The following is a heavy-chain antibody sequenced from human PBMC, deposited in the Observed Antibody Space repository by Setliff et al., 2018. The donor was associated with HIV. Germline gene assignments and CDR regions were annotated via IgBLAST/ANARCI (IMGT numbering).Heavy chain of an antibody. D-gene: IGHD3-9*01. Sequence: SETLSLTCAVYGGSFSGYYWIWIRQPPGKGLEWIGEINHTGSTNCNPSLKSRVTISVDTSKNQLSLRVNSVTAADTAVYYCARGRYYDILTGYSNAFDYWGQGTLVTVSS. J-gene: IGHJ4*02. CDR2: INHTGST. CDR1: GGSFSGYY. CDR3: ARGRYYDILTGYSNAFDY. V-gene: IGHV4-34*01.